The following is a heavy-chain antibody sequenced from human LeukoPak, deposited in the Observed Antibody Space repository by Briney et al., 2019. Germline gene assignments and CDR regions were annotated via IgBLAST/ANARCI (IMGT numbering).Heavy chain of an antibody. V-gene: IGHV1-18*01. CDR1: GYTFTSYG. J-gene: IGHJ6*02. D-gene: IGHD2-2*01. Sequence: GASVKVSCKASGYTFTSYGISWVRQAPGQGFEWMGWISAYNGNTNYAQKLQGRVTMTTDTSTSAAYMELRSLRSDDTAVYYCARDQGCSSTSCYLGYYYYYYGMDVWGQGTTVTVSS. CDR2: ISAYNGNT. CDR3: ARDQGCSSTSCYLGYYYYYYGMDV.